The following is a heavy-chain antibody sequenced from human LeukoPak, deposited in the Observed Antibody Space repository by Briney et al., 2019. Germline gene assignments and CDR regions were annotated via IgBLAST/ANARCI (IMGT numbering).Heavy chain of an antibody. CDR2: ISSGGSTI. V-gene: IGHV3-48*03. CDR1: GFTFSSHE. Sequence: GGSLRLSGVASGFTFSSHEMNWVRQPPGKGLEWVSYISSGGSTIYYADSVKGRFTVSRDNAKNSLYLQMNSLRAEDTALYYCARDVWFDPWGQGTLVTVSS. CDR3: ARDVWFDP. J-gene: IGHJ5*02.